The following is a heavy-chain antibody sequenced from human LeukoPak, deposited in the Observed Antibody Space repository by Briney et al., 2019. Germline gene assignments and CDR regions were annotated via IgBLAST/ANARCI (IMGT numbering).Heavy chain of an antibody. CDR2: ISSSSSYI. D-gene: IGHD3-10*01. V-gene: IGHV3-21*04. Sequence: GGSLRLSCAASGFTFSSYSMNWVRQAPGKGLEWVSSISSSSSYIYYADSVKGRFTISRDNAKNSLYLQMNSLRAEDTAVYYCAKDQGSGSYFDYWGQGTLVTVSS. CDR3: AKDQGSGSYFDY. J-gene: IGHJ4*02. CDR1: GFTFSSYS.